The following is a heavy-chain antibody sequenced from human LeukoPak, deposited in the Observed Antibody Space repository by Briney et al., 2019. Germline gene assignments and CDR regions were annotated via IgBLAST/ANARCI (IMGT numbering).Heavy chain of an antibody. V-gene: IGHV3-33*01. J-gene: IGHJ4*02. D-gene: IGHD2/OR15-2a*01. CDR1: GFTFSSYG. Sequence: GGSLRLSCAASGFTFSSYGMHWVRQAPGKGLEWVAVIWYDGSNKYYIDSVKGRITISRDNSKNTLYLQMNSLRAEDTAVYYCARGENSKTYPVSGYWGQGTLVTVSS. CDR2: IWYDGSNK. CDR3: ARGENSKTYPVSGY.